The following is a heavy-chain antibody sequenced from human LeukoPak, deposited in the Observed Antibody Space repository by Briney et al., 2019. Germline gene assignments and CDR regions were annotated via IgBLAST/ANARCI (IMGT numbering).Heavy chain of an antibody. CDR2: VKHDGSAK. J-gene: IGHJ3*02. Sequence: GGSLRLSCAASGFIFSRYWMSWVRQAPGKGLEWVANVKHDGSAKFYVDSVRGRITISGENARSSLYLQMNSLRVEDTAVYYCARGGIWGQGIMVTVSS. CDR1: GFIFSRYW. CDR3: ARGGI. V-gene: IGHV3-7*01.